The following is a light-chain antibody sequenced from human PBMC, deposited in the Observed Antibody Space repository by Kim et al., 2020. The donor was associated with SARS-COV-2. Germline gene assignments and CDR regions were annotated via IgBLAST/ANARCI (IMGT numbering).Light chain of an antibody. CDR1: QSISTY. CDR2: GAS. V-gene: IGKV1-39*01. CDR3: QQGYST. J-gene: IGKJ2*01. Sequence: DIQMTQSPSSLSASVGDRVTITCRASQSISTYLNWYQQKPGKAPKLLIYGASKLPSGVPSRFSGSGSGTDFTLTISTLQPEDFGTYYCQQGYSTFGHGTKLEIK.